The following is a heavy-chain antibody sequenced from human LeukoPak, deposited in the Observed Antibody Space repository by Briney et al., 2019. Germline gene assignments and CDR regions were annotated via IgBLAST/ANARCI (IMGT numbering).Heavy chain of an antibody. V-gene: IGHV3-7*01. CDR3: VTTAVARVVVDGGFDP. D-gene: IGHD3-10*01. Sequence: GGSLRLSCTASGFTFSGFWMGWVRQAPGKGLEWVATISQDESEKYYVDSVKGRFTISRDNAKSTLYLQLSSLRAEDTAVYYCVTTAVARVVVDGGFDPWGQGTLVTVSS. CDR1: GFTFSGFW. CDR2: ISQDESEK. J-gene: IGHJ5*02.